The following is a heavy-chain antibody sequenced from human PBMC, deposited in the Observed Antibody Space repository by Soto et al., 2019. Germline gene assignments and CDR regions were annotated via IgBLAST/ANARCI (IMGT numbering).Heavy chain of an antibody. CDR1: GYTFTSYA. D-gene: IGHD6-13*01. Sequence: GASVKVSWKASGYTFTSYAMHWVRQAPGQRLEWMGWINAGNGNTKYSQKFQGRVTITRDTSASTAYMELSSLRSEDTAVYYCARWAVAAAGTPPPPPAIDYWGQGTLVTVSS. CDR3: ARWAVAAAGTPPPPPAIDY. V-gene: IGHV1-3*01. CDR2: INAGNGNT. J-gene: IGHJ4*02.